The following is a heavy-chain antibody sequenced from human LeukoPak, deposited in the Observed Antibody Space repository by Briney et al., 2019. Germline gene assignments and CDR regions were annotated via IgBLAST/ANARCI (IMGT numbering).Heavy chain of an antibody. CDR3: AKGDCSSTSCYLDV. CDR2: ISSSGGST. Sequence: GGSLRLSCAASGFTFRSYAMSWVRQAPGKGLEWVSVISSSGGSTYYADSVKGRFTISRDNSKNTLYLQMNSLRAEDTAVYYCAKGDCSSTSCYLDVWGKGTTVTISS. CDR1: GFTFRSYA. V-gene: IGHV3-23*01. J-gene: IGHJ6*04. D-gene: IGHD2-2*01.